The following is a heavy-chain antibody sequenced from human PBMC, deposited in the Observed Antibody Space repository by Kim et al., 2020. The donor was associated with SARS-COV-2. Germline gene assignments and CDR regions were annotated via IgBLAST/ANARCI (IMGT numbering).Heavy chain of an antibody. D-gene: IGHD3-9*01. CDR2: FDPEDGET. CDR1: GYTLTELS. CDR3: ATGPPGRDILTYFDY. J-gene: IGHJ4*02. Sequence: ASVKVSCKVSGYTLTELSMHWVRQAPGKGLEWMGGFDPEDGETIYAQKFQGRVTMTEDTSTDTAYMELSSLRSEDTAVYYCATGPPGRDILTYFDYWGQGTLVTVSS. V-gene: IGHV1-24*01.